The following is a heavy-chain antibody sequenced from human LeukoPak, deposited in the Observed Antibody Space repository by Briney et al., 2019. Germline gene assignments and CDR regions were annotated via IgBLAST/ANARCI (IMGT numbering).Heavy chain of an antibody. CDR3: ARLGAVLTSVNWFDP. J-gene: IGHJ5*02. CDR1: GGSISSYY. V-gene: IGHV4-59*04. CDR2: FYHSGST. Sequence: PSETLSLTCTVSGGSISSYYWSWIRQTPGKGLEWIGSFYHSGSTYYNSSLKSRLTMSVDPSRNQFSLKLTAVTAADTAVYYCARLGAVLTSVNWFDPWGQGTLVTVSS. D-gene: IGHD4-23*01.